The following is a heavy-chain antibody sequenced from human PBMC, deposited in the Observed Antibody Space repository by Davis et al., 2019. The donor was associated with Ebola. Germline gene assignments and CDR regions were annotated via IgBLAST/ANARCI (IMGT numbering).Heavy chain of an antibody. CDR1: GFTFSSYW. D-gene: IGHD6-19*01. CDR2: ISSDGSST. CDR3: AKDFSQWLVGPPVDY. J-gene: IGHJ4*02. V-gene: IGHV3-74*01. Sequence: GESLKISCAASGFTFSSYWMHWVRQVPGKGLVWVSRISSDGSSTSYADSVKGRFTISRDNAKNTLYLQKNSLRVEDTAVYYCAKDFSQWLVGPPVDYWGQGTLVTVSS.